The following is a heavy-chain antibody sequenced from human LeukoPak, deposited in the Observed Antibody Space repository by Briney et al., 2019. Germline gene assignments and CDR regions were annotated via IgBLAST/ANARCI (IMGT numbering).Heavy chain of an antibody. CDR3: ARGTPGYSSV. Sequence: APVKVSCKAFGYTFTSYYVHWVRQAPGQGLEWMGIINPSGGTNYAQKFQGRVTMTRDTSTSTVYMELSSLRSEDTAVYYCARGTPGYSSVWGQGTLVTVSS. D-gene: IGHD6-19*01. V-gene: IGHV1-46*01. CDR2: INPSGGT. J-gene: IGHJ4*02. CDR1: GYTFTSYY.